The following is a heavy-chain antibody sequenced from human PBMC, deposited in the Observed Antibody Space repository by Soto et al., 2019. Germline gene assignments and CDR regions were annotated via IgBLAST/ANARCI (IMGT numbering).Heavy chain of an antibody. V-gene: IGHV4-34*01. CDR2: INHSGST. J-gene: IGHJ5*02. CDR1: GGSFSGYY. CDR3: ARGLAAAGTKGYWFDP. Sequence: SETLSLTCAVYGGSFSGYYWSWIRQPPGKGLEWIGEINHSGSTNYNPSLKSRVTISVDTSKNQFSLKLSSVTAADTAGYYCARGLAAAGTKGYWFDPWGQGTLVTVSS. D-gene: IGHD6-13*01.